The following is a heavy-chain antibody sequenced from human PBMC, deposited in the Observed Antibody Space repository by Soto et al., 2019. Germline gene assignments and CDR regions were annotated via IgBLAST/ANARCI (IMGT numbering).Heavy chain of an antibody. V-gene: IGHV3-48*02. CDR2: ISSSSSTI. Sequence: GGALRLSCAAPGFTFRSVSMKWVRQAPGKGLEWVSYISSSSSTIYYADSVKGRFTISRDNAKNSLYLQMNSLRDEDTAVYYCARERGIAVAGTKVXYWGQGTLVXVSS. CDR1: GFTFRSVS. D-gene: IGHD6-19*01. J-gene: IGHJ4*02. CDR3: ARERGIAVAGTKVXY.